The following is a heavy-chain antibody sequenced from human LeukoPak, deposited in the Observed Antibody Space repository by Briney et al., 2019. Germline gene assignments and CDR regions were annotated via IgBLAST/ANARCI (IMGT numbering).Heavy chain of an antibody. D-gene: IGHD5-24*01. CDR2: INPSGGTT. CDR3: ARTWGKDGPFDY. Sequence: GASVKVSCKASGYTFTSYYIHWVRQAPGQGLEWMGMINPSGGTTTYAQKFQGRVTMTRDTSTSTVYMELSSLRSEDTAVYYCARTWGKDGPFDYWGQGTLVTVSS. J-gene: IGHJ4*02. CDR1: GYTFTSYY. V-gene: IGHV1-46*01.